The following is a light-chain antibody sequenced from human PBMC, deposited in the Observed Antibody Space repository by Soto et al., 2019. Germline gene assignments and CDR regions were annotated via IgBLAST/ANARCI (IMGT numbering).Light chain of an antibody. CDR1: QGIRDD. Sequence: DILMTQSPSFLSPSIGDRVTITCRASQGIRDDLSWFQQKPGQAPERLIYRASSLPTGIPAHFSGNGSGTEFTLTAISLQSEDFAVYYCQQHNSWPFTFGPGTKVHVK. CDR3: QQHNSWPFT. CDR2: RAS. J-gene: IGKJ3*01. V-gene: IGKV1-17*01.